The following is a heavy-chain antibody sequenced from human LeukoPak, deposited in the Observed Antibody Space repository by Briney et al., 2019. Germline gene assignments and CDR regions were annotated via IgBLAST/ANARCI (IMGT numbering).Heavy chain of an antibody. V-gene: IGHV4-59*01. CDR1: GGSISSYY. CDR3: ARTTRVNIRFDY. D-gene: IGHD4-17*01. Sequence: SETLSLTSTVSGGSISSYYWSWIRQPPGKGLEWIGYIYYSETTNYNPSLKSRVTISVDKSKTHFSLTLSSVTAADKAVYYCARTTRVNIRFDYWGPGTLVTVSS. J-gene: IGHJ4*02. CDR2: IYYSETT.